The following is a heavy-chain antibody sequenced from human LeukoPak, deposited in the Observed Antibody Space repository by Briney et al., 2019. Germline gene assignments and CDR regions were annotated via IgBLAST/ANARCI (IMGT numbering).Heavy chain of an antibody. Sequence: SVKVSCKASGGTFSSYAISWVRQAPGQGLEWMGRIIPILGIANYAQKFQGRVTITADKSTSTAYMELSSLRSEDTAVYYCARVMVGTLGGYYYYYGMDVWGQGTTVTVSS. J-gene: IGHJ6*02. D-gene: IGHD2-8*01. CDR2: IIPILGIA. CDR3: ARVMVGTLGGYYYYYGMDV. CDR1: GGTFSSYA. V-gene: IGHV1-69*04.